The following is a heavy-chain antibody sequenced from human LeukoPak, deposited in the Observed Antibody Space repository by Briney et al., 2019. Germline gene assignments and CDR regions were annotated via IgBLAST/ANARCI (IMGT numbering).Heavy chain of an antibody. D-gene: IGHD2-8*01. CDR3: VNEGFCTTANCVSRFES. CDR2: PGNSGDTT. Sequence: GGSLRLSCAASVFTFSTNHMSWVRQAPGQGLEWVSAPGNSGDTTFYAHSVKGRFTISRDNSKNALYLQMNSLRAEDTAVYYCVNEGFCTTANCVSRFESWGQGTLVTVYS. J-gene: IGHJ5*01. V-gene: IGHV3-23*01. CDR1: VFTFSTNH.